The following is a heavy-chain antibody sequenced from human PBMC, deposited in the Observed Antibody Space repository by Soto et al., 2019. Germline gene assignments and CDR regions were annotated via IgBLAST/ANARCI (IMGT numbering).Heavy chain of an antibody. V-gene: IGHV4-30-4*01. CDR3: ARLPTMDHDAFDI. D-gene: IGHD3-10*01. Sequence: QVQLQESGPGLVKPSQTLSLTCTVSGGYFSSGDYYWSWIRQPPGKGLEWIGYIYYSGSTYYNPSLKSRVTISVDTSKNQFSLKLSSVTAADTAVYFCARLPTMDHDAFDIWGQGTMVTVSS. CDR1: GGYFSSGDYY. CDR2: IYYSGST. J-gene: IGHJ3*02.